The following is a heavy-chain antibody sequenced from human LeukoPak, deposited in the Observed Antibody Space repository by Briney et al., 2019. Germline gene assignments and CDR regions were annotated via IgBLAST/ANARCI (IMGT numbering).Heavy chain of an antibody. CDR1: GYTFTTYA. CDR3: ARISGRAVPAAMFGGVDY. CDR2: INVGNGNT. J-gene: IGHJ4*02. Sequence: GASVKVSCKPSGYTFTTYAMHWVRQAPGQRLEWMGWINVGNGNTRYSQKFQGRVTITRDTSASTAYMELSSLRSEDTAVYYCARISGRAVPAAMFGGVDYWGQGTLVTVSS. V-gene: IGHV1-3*01. D-gene: IGHD2-2*01.